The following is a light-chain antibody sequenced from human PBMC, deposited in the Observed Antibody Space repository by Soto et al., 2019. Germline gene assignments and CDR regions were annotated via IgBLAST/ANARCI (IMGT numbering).Light chain of an antibody. CDR3: QHYNSYSEA. V-gene: IGKV1-5*03. CDR2: KAS. Sequence: DIQMTQSPSTLSGSVGVRVTITCRASQTISSGLAWYQQKPGKAPKLLIYKASTLKSGVPSRFSGSGSGTEFTLNISSLQPDDFATYYCQHYNSYSEAFGQGTKVELK. CDR1: QTISSG. J-gene: IGKJ1*01.